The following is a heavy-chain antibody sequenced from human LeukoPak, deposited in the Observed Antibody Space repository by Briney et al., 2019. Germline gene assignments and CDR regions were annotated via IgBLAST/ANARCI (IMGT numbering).Heavy chain of an antibody. CDR2: ISGDGGST. V-gene: IGHV3-43*02. CDR1: GFTFDDYA. D-gene: IGHD4-17*01. CDR3: ARVNGDYILDY. Sequence: GGSLRRSCAASGFTFDDYAMHWVRQAPGKGLEWVSLISGDGGSTYYADSVKGRFTISRDNSKNTVYLQMNSLRAEDTAVYYCARVNGDYILDYWGQGTLVTVSS. J-gene: IGHJ4*02.